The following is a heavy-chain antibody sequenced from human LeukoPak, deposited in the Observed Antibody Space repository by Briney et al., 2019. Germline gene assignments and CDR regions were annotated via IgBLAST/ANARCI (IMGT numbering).Heavy chain of an antibody. CDR1: GFTFSNYW. D-gene: IGHD6-6*01. CDR3: ARGGAARPDF. CDR2: IRGDGGEK. V-gene: IGHV3-7*01. J-gene: IGHJ4*02. Sequence: PGGSLRLSCAASGFTFSNYWMSWVRQAPGKGLEWVAKIRGDGGEKDHVASVKGRFTISRDNAKNSLYLQMNSLRVEDTAIYYCARGGAARPDFWGQGTLVTVSS.